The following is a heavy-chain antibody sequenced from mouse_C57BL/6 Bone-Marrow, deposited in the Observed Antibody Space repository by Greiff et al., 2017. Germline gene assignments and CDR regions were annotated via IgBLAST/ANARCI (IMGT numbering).Heavy chain of an antibody. CDR3: ARPYYSNYWYFDV. Sequence: QVQLQQPGAELVQPGASVKMSCKASGYTFTSYWITWVKQRPGQGLEWIGDIYPGSGSTNYNEKFKSKATLTVDTSSSTAYMPLSSLTSEDSAVYYGARPYYSNYWYFDVWGTGTTVTVSS. CDR2: IYPGSGST. CDR1: GYTFTSYW. D-gene: IGHD2-5*01. J-gene: IGHJ1*03. V-gene: IGHV1-55*01.